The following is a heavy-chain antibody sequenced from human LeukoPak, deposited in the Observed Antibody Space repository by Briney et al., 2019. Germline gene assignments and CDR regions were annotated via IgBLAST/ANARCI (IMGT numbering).Heavy chain of an antibody. V-gene: IGHV4-59*08. CDR2: IYYCGST. J-gene: IGHJ4*02. CDR3: ARVIGYCSSTSCFGYFDY. Sequence: SETLSLTCTVSGGSISSYYWSWIRQPPGKGLEWVGYIYYCGSTNYNPSLKSRVTTSVDTSKNQLSLKLSSVTAADTAVYYCARVIGYCSSTSCFGYFDYWGQGTLVTVSS. CDR1: GGSISSYY. D-gene: IGHD2-2*01.